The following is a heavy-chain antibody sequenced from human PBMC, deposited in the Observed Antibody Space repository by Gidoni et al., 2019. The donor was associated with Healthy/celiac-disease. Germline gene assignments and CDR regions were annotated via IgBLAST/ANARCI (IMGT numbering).Heavy chain of an antibody. CDR1: GGSISSYY. CDR2: IYTSGST. J-gene: IGHJ4*02. V-gene: IGHV4-4*07. D-gene: IGHD6-19*01. CDR3: ARDFPLSGWPDY. Sequence: QVQLQESGPGLVQPSETLSLPCPVSGGSISSYYWSWIRQPAGKGLEWIGRIYTSGSTNYNPSLKSRVTMSVDTSKNQFSLKLSSVTAADTAVYYCARDFPLSGWPDYWGQGTLVTVSS.